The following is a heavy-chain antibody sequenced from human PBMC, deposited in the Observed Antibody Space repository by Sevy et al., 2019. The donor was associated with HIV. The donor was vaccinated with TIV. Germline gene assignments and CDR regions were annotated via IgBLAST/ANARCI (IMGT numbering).Heavy chain of an antibody. V-gene: IGHV1-69*06. J-gene: IGHJ4*02. CDR2: IIPIFRKA. D-gene: IGHD6-13*01. CDR1: GDTFNTYS. CDR3: AVREAAAGPDY. Sequence: ASVKVSCKASGDTFNTYSITWMRQAPGQGLEWMGGIIPIFRKADYQQNFQGRVTVTADKSTSTVYLYLSSLRYDDTAVYYCAVREAAAGPDYWGQGTLITVSS.